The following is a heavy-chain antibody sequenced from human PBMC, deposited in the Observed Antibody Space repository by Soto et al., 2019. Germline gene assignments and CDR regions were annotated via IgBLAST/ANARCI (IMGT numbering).Heavy chain of an antibody. J-gene: IGHJ5*02. Sequence: ASVKVSCKTSGYTFNTYGINWVRQAPGQGLELMGWISAYDGKTTYAEKFQGRVTLTTDTSTSTAYVELRSLRSDDTAIYYCARDPHEFWTSYWFDPWGQVPPFTVP. CDR3: ARDPHEFWTSYWFDP. CDR2: ISAYDGKT. V-gene: IGHV1-18*01. CDR1: GYTFNTYG. D-gene: IGHD3-3*01.